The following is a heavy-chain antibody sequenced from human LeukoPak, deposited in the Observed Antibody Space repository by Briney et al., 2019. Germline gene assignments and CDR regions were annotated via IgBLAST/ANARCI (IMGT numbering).Heavy chain of an antibody. CDR2: IYSGGST. CDR3: ARDGPLPLKGPTDY. CDR1: GFTVSSNY. J-gene: IGHJ4*02. D-gene: IGHD5-24*01. V-gene: IGHV3-66*02. Sequence: GGSLRLSCAASGFTVSSNYMSWVRQAPGKGPEWVSVIYSGGSTYYADSVKGRFTISRDNSKNTLYLQMNSLRAEDTAVYYCARDGPLPLKGPTDYWGQGTLVTVSS.